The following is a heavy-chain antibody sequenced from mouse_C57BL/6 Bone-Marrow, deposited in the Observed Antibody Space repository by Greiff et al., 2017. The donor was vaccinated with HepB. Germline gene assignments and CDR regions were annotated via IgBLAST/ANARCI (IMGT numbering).Heavy chain of an antibody. CDR2: IYPGSGST. D-gene: IGHD1-1*01. CDR3: ATNYYGSSYWYFDV. J-gene: IGHJ1*03. CDR1: GYTFTSYW. V-gene: IGHV1-55*01. Sequence: QVQLQQPGAELVKPGASVKMSCKASGYTFTSYWITWVKQRPGQGLEWIGDIYPGSGSTNYNEKFKSKATLTVDTSSSTAYMQLSSLTSEDSAVYCCATNYYGSSYWYFDVWGTGTTVTVSS.